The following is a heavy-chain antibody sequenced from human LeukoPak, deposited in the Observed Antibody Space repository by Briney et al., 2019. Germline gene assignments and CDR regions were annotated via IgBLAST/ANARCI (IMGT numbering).Heavy chain of an antibody. CDR2: ISGSGGDS. V-gene: IGHV3-23*01. CDR3: ARVGAAVALYPFFDY. Sequence: GGSLRLSCAASGFTFSTYVMIWVRQAPAKGLEWVSAISGSGGDSYYADSVKGRFTISRDNSKNTLYLQMNSLRADDTAVYYCARVGAAVALYPFFDYWGQGTLVTVSS. CDR1: GFTFSTYV. J-gene: IGHJ4*02. D-gene: IGHD6-13*01.